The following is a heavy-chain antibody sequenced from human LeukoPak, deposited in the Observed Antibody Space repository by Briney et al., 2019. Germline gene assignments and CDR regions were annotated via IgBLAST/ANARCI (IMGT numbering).Heavy chain of an antibody. Sequence: GGPLELPVQPSGFALITFGCHWSRKPPGRGLVWVSRIDYDGTTTTYADSVKGRFTISRDNAKNTLYLQMNSLRAEDTAVYYCTHLGWFDPWGQGTLVTVSS. CDR3: THLGWFDP. CDR2: IDYDGTTT. J-gene: IGHJ5*02. CDR1: GFALITFG. V-gene: IGHV3-74*01.